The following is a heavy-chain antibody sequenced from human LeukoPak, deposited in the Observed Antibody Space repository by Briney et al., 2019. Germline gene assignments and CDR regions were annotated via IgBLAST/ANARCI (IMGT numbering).Heavy chain of an antibody. J-gene: IGHJ4*02. CDR1: GFTFSSYE. V-gene: IGHV3-48*03. Sequence: GGSLRLSCAASGFTFSSYEMNWVRQAPGKGLEWVSYISSNGSTIYYADSVKGRFTISRDNAKNSLYLQMNSLRAEDTALYYCARDVGLYYLDYWGQGTLVTVSS. D-gene: IGHD2/OR15-2a*01. CDR3: ARDVGLYYLDY. CDR2: ISSNGSTI.